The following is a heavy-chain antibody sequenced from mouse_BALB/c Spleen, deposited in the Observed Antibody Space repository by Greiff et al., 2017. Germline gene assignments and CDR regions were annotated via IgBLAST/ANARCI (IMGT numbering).Heavy chain of an antibody. Sequence: QVQLQQSGPGLVAPSQSLSITCTVSGFSLTSYGVHWVRQPPGKGLEWLGVIWAGGSTNYNSALMSRLSISKDNSKSQVFLKMNSLQTDDTAMYYCARVFYYGSSYYAMDYWGQGTSVTVSS. D-gene: IGHD1-1*01. J-gene: IGHJ4*01. CDR1: GFSLTSYG. CDR2: IWAGGST. CDR3: ARVFYYGSSYYAMDY. V-gene: IGHV2-9*02.